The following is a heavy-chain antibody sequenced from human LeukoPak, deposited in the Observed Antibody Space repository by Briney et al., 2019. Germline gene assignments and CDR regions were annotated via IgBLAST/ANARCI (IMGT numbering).Heavy chain of an antibody. CDR1: GGSTSSYY. V-gene: IGHV4-59*12. CDR3: ARLGPTRAFDI. CDR2: IYYSGST. J-gene: IGHJ3*02. Sequence: PSETLSLTCTVSGGSTSSYYWSWIRQPPGKGLEWIGYIYYSGSTNYNPSLKSRVTISVDTSKNQFSLKLSSVTAADTAVYYCARLGPTRAFDIWGQGTMVTVSS. D-gene: IGHD2-2*01.